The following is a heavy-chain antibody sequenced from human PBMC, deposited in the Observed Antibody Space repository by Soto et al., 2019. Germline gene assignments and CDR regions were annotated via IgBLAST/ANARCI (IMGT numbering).Heavy chain of an antibody. CDR2: ISGSGGST. CDR1: GFTLSSYA. V-gene: IGHV3-23*01. J-gene: IGHJ6*03. Sequence: GGSLRLSCAASGFTLSSYAMSWVRQAPGKGLEWVSAISGSGGSTYYADSVKGRFTISRDNSKNTLYLQMNSLRAEDTAVYYCAKDQGYYYYMDVWGKGTTVTVSS. CDR3: AKDQGYYYYMDV.